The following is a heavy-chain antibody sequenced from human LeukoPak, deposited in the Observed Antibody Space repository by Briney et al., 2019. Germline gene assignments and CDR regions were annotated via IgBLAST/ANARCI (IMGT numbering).Heavy chain of an antibody. CDR2: ISSSSSTI. CDR1: GFTFSSYS. D-gene: IGHD3-22*01. CDR3: ARVLHKRNYDSSVYYGY. V-gene: IGHV3-48*01. Sequence: GGSLRLSCAAPGFTFSSYSMNWVRQAPGKGLEWVSYISSSSSTIYYADSVKGRFTISRDNAKNSLYLQMNSLRAEDTAVYYCARVLHKRNYDSSVYYGYWGQGTLVTVSS. J-gene: IGHJ4*02.